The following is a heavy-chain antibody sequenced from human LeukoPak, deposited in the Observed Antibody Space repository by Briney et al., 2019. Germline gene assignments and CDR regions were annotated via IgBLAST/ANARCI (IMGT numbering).Heavy chain of an antibody. Sequence: GASVKVSCKASGGTFSSYATSWVRQAPGQGLEWMGGIIPIFGTANYAQKFQGRVTITADESTSTAYMELSSLRSEDTAVYCCARDGDSSGYKNFDYWGQGTLVTVSS. V-gene: IGHV1-69*13. J-gene: IGHJ4*02. CDR1: GGTFSSYA. CDR2: IIPIFGTA. D-gene: IGHD3-22*01. CDR3: ARDGDSSGYKNFDY.